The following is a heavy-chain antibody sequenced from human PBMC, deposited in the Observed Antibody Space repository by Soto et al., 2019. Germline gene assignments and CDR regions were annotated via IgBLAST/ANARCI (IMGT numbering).Heavy chain of an antibody. Sequence: GGSLRLSYAASGFTFSKYYMSWVRQAPGKGLEWVASIEEDGSEKHYVESAKGRFTISRDNAENLVYLQMDSLRAEDTAVYYCARHMFYSDSSVYRCFDSWGQGTPVTVSS. CDR2: IEEDGSEK. D-gene: IGHD3-22*01. CDR3: ARHMFYSDSSVYRCFDS. V-gene: IGHV3-7*05. J-gene: IGHJ5*01. CDR1: GFTFSKYY.